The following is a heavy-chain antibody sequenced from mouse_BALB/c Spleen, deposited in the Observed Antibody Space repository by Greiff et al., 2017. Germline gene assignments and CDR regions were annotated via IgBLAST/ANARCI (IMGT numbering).Heavy chain of an antibody. CDR3: ARGDYYGGYAMDY. CDR1: GFNIKDTY. D-gene: IGHD1-1*01. V-gene: IGHV14-3*02. Sequence: EVQLQQSGAELVKPGASVKLSCTASGFNIKDTYMHWVKQRPEQGLEWIGRIDPANGNTKYDPKFQGKATITADTSSNTAYLQLSSLTSEDTAVYYCARGDYYGGYAMDYWGQGTSATVSS. CDR2: IDPANGNT. J-gene: IGHJ4*01.